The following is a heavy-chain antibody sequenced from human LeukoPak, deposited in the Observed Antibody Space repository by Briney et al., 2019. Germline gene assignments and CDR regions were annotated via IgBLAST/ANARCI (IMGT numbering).Heavy chain of an antibody. CDR3: AKAAAGTLGLDY. D-gene: IGHD6-13*01. CDR2: ISYDGSNK. Sequence: PGGSPRLSCAASGFTFSSYGMHWVRQAPGKGLEWVAVISYDGSNKYYADSVKGRFTISRDNSKNTLYLQMNSLRAEDTAVYYCAKAAAGTLGLDYWGQGTLVTVSS. J-gene: IGHJ4*02. V-gene: IGHV3-30*18. CDR1: GFTFSSYG.